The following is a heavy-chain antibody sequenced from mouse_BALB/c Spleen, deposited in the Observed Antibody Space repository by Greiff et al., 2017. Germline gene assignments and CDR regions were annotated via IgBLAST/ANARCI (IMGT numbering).Heavy chain of an antibody. CDR3: ARSGGNPYYFDY. J-gene: IGHJ2*01. Sequence: VQLKESGPGLVKPSQSLSLTCTVTGYSITSDYAWNWIRQFPGNKLEWMGYISYSGSTSYNPSLKSRISITRDTSKNQFFLQLNSVTTEDTATYYCARSGGNPYYFDYWGQGTTLTVSS. V-gene: IGHV3-2*02. CDR1: GYSITSDYA. D-gene: IGHD2-1*01. CDR2: ISYSGST.